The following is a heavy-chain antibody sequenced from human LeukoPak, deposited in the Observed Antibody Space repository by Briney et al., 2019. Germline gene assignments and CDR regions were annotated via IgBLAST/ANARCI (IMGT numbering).Heavy chain of an antibody. CDR2: IRSKANSYAT. D-gene: IGHD2-21*02. CDR1: GFTLSGSA. V-gene: IGHV3-73*01. J-gene: IGHJ4*02. Sequence: GGSLRLSCAASGFTLSGSAMHWVRQASGKGLEWVGRIRSKANSYATAYAASVKGRFTISRDDSKNTAYLQMNSLKTEDTAVYYCTRLLSAYCGGDCVDYWGQGTLVTVSS. CDR3: TRLLSAYCGGDCVDY.